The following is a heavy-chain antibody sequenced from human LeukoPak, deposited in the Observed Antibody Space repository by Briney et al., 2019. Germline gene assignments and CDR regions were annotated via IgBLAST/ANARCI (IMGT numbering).Heavy chain of an antibody. CDR2: IYYSGST. V-gene: IGHV4-59*01. D-gene: IGHD5-24*01. J-gene: IGHJ4*02. CDR1: GGSISSYY. Sequence: KSSETLSLTCTVSGGSISSYYWSWIRQPPGKGLEWIGYIYYSGSTNYNPSLKSRVTISVDTSKNQFSLKLSSVTAADTAVYYCARVRVEMATKTSPKIYDYWGQGTLVTVSS. CDR3: ARVRVEMATKTSPKIYDY.